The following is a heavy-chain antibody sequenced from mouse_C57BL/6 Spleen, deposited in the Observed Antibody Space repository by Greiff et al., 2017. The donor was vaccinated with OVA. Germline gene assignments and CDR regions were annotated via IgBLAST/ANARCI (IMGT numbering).Heavy chain of an antibody. V-gene: IGHV7-3*01. CDR3: ARYNDYVYFDY. D-gene: IGHD2-4*01. Sequence: EVQGVESGGGLVQPGGSLSLSCAASGFTFTDYYMSWVRQPPGKALEWLGFIRNKANGYTTEYSASVKGRFTISRDNSQSILYLQMNALRAEDSATYYCARYNDYVYFDYWGQGTTLTVSS. CDR1: GFTFTDYY. J-gene: IGHJ2*01. CDR2: IRNKANGYTT.